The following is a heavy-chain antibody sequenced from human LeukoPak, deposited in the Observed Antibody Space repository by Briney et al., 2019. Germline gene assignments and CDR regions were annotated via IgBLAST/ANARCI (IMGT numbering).Heavy chain of an antibody. J-gene: IGHJ6*02. CDR2: INHSGST. CDR3: ARGTARSLFGELPNYYYYYGMDV. V-gene: IGHV4-34*01. D-gene: IGHD3-10*02. CDR1: GGSFSGYY. Sequence: SGTLSLTCAVYGGSFSGYYCSWIRQPPGKGLEWIGEINHSGSTNYNPSLKSRVTISVDTSKNQFSLKLSSVTAADTAVYYCARGTARSLFGELPNYYYYYGMDVWGQGTTVTVSS.